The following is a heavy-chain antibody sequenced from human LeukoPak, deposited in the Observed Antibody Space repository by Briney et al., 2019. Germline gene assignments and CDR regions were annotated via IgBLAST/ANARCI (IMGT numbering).Heavy chain of an antibody. CDR2: ISSSGSTI. CDR1: GFTFSSYE. CDR3: ARENYGYFDY. D-gene: IGHD4-17*01. Sequence: GGSLRLSCAASGFTFSSYEMNWVRQAPGKGLEWVSYISSSGSTIYYADSVKGRFTISRDNAKNSLYLQMNSLRAEDTAVYYCARENYGYFDYWGQGTLVTVSS. J-gene: IGHJ4*02. V-gene: IGHV3-48*03.